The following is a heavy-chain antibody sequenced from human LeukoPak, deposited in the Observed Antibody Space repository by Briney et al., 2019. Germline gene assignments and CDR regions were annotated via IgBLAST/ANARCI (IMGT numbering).Heavy chain of an antibody. CDR2: ISYDGSNK. Sequence: PGGSLRLSCAASGFTFSSYAMHWVRQAPGKGLEWVAVISYDGSNKYYADSVKGRFTISRDNSKNTLYLQMNSLRAEDTAVYYCAKARSYSSRTIDYWGQGTLVTVSS. J-gene: IGHJ4*02. CDR1: GFTFSSYA. D-gene: IGHD6-13*01. V-gene: IGHV3-30-3*01. CDR3: AKARSYSSRTIDY.